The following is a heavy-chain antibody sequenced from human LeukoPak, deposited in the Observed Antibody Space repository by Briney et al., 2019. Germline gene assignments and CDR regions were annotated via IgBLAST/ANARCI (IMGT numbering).Heavy chain of an antibody. D-gene: IGHD6-13*01. CDR1: GFTFSGYA. CDR2: ISGSGRST. Sequence: PGGSLRLSCAASGFTFSGYAMSWVRQAPGKGLEWVSGISGSGRSTYYADSVKGRFTISRDNSKNTVYLQMNSLGADDTAVYYCAKDLRGEDHSCWSSDWGQGTLVTVPS. V-gene: IGHV3-23*01. J-gene: IGHJ4*02. CDR3: AKDLRGEDHSCWSSD.